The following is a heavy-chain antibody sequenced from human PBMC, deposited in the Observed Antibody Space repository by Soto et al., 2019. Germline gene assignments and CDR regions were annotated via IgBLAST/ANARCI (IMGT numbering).Heavy chain of an antibody. D-gene: IGHD6-13*01. CDR2: IYSGGST. V-gene: IGHV3-66*01. CDR1: GFTLSSNY. CDR3: ASGIIAAAGFFDY. J-gene: IGHJ4*02. Sequence: GGSLRLSCAASGFTLSSNYMSWVRQAPGKGLEGVSVIYSGGSTYYADSVKGRFTISRDNSKNTLYLQMNSLRAEDTAVYYCASGIIAAAGFFDYWGQGTLVTVSS.